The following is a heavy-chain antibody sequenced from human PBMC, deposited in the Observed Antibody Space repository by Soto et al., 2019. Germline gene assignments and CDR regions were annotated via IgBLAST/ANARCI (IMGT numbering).Heavy chain of an antibody. Sequence: QVQLQQWGAGLLKPSETLSLTCAVYGGSFSGYYWSWIRQPPGKGLEWIGEINHSGSTNYNPSLKSRVTISVDTSKNQFSLKLSSVTAADTAVYYCARGHGTRYDYWGQGTLVTVSS. CDR3: ARGHGTRYDY. D-gene: IGHD1-26*01. J-gene: IGHJ4*02. V-gene: IGHV4-34*01. CDR2: INHSGST. CDR1: GGSFSGYY.